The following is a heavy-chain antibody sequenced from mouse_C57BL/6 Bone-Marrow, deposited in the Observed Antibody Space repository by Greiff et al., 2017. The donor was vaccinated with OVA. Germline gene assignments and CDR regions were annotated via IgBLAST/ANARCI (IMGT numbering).Heavy chain of an antibody. Sequence: EVKVVESGGGLVQPGGSMKLSCAASGFTFSDAWMDWVRQSPEKGLEWVAEIRNKANNHATYYAESVKGRFTISRDDSKSSVYLQMNSLRAEVTGIYYCMPISTVVATDYYAMDYWGQGTSVTVSS. CDR2: IRNKANNHAT. CDR1: GFTFSDAW. CDR3: MPISTVVATDYYAMDY. V-gene: IGHV6-6*01. J-gene: IGHJ4*01. D-gene: IGHD1-1*01.